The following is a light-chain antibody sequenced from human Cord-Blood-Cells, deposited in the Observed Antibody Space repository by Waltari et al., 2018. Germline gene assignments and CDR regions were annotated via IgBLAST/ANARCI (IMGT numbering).Light chain of an antibody. Sequence: EIVLTQSPATLSLSPGERATFTCRASQSVSSYLAWYQQKPGQAPRLLIYDASNRATGIPARFSGSRSGTDFTLTISSLEPEDCAVYYCQQRSNWPGTFGQGTKLEIK. CDR2: DAS. J-gene: IGKJ2*01. CDR1: QSVSSY. CDR3: QQRSNWPGT. V-gene: IGKV3-11*01.